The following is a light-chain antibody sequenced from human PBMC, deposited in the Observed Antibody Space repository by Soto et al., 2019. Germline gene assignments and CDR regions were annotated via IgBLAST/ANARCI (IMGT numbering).Light chain of an antibody. CDR1: QRITTY. J-gene: IGKJ2*01. CDR2: TAA. CDR3: PQSYSTPYT. V-gene: IGKV1-39*01. Sequence: IHMTQSPSSLSASVGDRVTITCRASQRITTYLNWYQQKPGKAPKLLISTAATLQGGVPSRFSGSWSGTDFPLTITTLQPEDFATYFCPQSYSTPYTFGQGTKLEIK.